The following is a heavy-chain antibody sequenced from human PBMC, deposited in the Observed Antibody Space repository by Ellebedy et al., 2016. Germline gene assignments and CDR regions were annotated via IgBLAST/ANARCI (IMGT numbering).Heavy chain of an antibody. CDR2: INHSGST. CDR3: ARLSGIGDYFDY. J-gene: IGHJ4*02. CDR1: GGSISSSSYY. Sequence: SETLSLTCTVSGGSISSSSYYWGWIRQPPGKGLEWIGEINHSGSTNYNPSLKSRVTISVDTSKNQFSLKLSSVTAADTAVYYCARLSGIGDYFDYWGQGTLVTVSS. V-gene: IGHV4-39*01. D-gene: IGHD3-10*01.